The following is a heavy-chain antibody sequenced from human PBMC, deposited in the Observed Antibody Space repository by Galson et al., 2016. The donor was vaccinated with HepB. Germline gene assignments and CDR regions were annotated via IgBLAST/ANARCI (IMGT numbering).Heavy chain of an antibody. Sequence: SLRLSCAASGFSFSTYWMTWVRQAPGKGLEWVANIKQDGSEKNYVDSVKGRFTISRDNAKNTLYLQLNSLRAEDTAVYYCVRDGRRGYTYGYNYYMDVWGEGTTVTVSS. CDR3: VRDGRRGYTYGYNYYMDV. CDR2: IKQDGSEK. D-gene: IGHD5-18*01. J-gene: IGHJ6*03. CDR1: GFSFSTYW. V-gene: IGHV3-7*03.